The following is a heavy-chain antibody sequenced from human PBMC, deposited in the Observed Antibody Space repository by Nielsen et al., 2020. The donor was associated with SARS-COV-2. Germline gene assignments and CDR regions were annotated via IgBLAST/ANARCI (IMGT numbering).Heavy chain of an antibody. CDR2: INHSGST. CDR3: LSGSYSLDY. Sequence: SETLSFTCAVYGGSFSGYYWSWIRQPPGKGLEWIGEINHSGSTNYNPSLKSRVTISVDTSKNQFSLKLSSVTAADTAVYYCLSGSYSLDYWGQGTLVTVSS. CDR1: GGSFSGYY. D-gene: IGHD1-26*01. J-gene: IGHJ4*02. V-gene: IGHV4-34*01.